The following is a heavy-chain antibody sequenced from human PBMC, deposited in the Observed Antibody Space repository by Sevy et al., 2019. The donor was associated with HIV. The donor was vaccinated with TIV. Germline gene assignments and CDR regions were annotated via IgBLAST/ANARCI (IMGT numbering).Heavy chain of an antibody. CDR1: GFTFSSYS. J-gene: IGHJ4*02. D-gene: IGHD3-22*01. CDR2: ISSSRSYI. CDR3: ARDPPNYYDSNGYYDY. V-gene: IGHV3-21*01. Sequence: GGSLRLSCAASGFTFSSYSMNWVRQAPGKGLEWVSSISSSRSYIYYADSVKGRFTISRDNAKNSLYLQMNSLRAEDTAVYYCARDPPNYYDSNGYYDYWGQGTLVTVSS.